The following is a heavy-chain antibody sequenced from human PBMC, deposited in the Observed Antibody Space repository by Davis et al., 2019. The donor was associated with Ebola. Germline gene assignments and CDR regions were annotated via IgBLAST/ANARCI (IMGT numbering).Heavy chain of an antibody. Sequence: GESLKISCGTSGFTFSSYGMYWVRQAPGKGLEWVAVISYDGSNKYYAESVKGRFTISRDNSENTLYLQMNSLRADDTAVYYCAKALGSGTYNAVDVWGQGTTVTVSS. CDR2: ISYDGSNK. CDR3: AKALGSGTYNAVDV. CDR1: GFTFSSYG. J-gene: IGHJ6*02. V-gene: IGHV3-30*18. D-gene: IGHD2-15*01.